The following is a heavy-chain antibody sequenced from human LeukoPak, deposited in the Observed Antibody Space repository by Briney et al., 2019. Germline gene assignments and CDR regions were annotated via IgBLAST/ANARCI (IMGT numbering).Heavy chain of an antibody. J-gene: IGHJ4*02. CDR3: ARDLYGEKSLDY. D-gene: IGHD3-10*01. CDR2: INWNGGNT. Sequence: GGSLRLSCAASGFTFDDYGMSWVSQAPGKGLEWVSGINWNGGNTGYADSVKGRFTISRDNAKNSLYLQMNSLRAEDTALYYCARDLYGEKSLDYWGQGTLVTVSS. CDR1: GFTFDDYG. V-gene: IGHV3-20*04.